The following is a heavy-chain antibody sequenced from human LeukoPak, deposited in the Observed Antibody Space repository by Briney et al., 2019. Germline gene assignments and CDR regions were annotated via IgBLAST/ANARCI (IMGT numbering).Heavy chain of an antibody. CDR3: ARGDYYDGGGRNWFDP. J-gene: IGHJ5*02. CDR1: GGSMSSYY. D-gene: IGHD3-16*01. CDR2: IHTSWTT. Sequence: SETLSLNCTVSGGSMSSYYWSFIRQPAGKGLEWIGRIHTSWTTYYNPSLKSRVTMSVDTSRNQFSLRLTSVTAADTAVYYCARGDYYDGGGRNWFDPWGQGTLVTVSS. V-gene: IGHV4-4*07.